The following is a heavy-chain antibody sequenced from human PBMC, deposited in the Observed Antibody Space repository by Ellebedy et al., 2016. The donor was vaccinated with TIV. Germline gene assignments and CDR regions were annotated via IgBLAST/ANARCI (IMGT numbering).Heavy chain of an antibody. V-gene: IGHV3-7*03. CDR1: EFTFTSYW. Sequence: PGGSLRLSCIASEFTFTSYWMTWVRQAPGKGLEWVAKIKQDGSDKNYMDSVKGRFTISRDNAKKSVFLQMNSLRADDTAVYYCARGGRLIDFWGQGTLVTVSS. CDR3: ARGGRLIDF. J-gene: IGHJ4*02. CDR2: IKQDGSDK.